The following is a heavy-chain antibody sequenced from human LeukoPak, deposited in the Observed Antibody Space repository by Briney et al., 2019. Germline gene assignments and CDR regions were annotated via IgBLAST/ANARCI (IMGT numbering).Heavy chain of an antibody. CDR3: AKDGAGGYYYDSSSNWFDP. J-gene: IGHJ5*02. D-gene: IGHD3-22*01. CDR1: GFTFSSYS. CDR2: ISSSSSTI. V-gene: IGHV3-48*01. Sequence: PGGSLRLSCAASGFTFSSYSMNWVRQAPGKGLEWVSYISSSSSTIYYADSVKGRFTISRDNSKNTLYLQMNSLRAEDTAVYYCAKDGAGGYYYDSSSNWFDPWGQGTLVTVSS.